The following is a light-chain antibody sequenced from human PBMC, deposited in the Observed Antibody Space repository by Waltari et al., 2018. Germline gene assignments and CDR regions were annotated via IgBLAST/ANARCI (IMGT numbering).Light chain of an antibody. Sequence: DIQMTQSPSSLSASVGDRVTITCQASQDISFYLNWYQQKPGKAPKLLISESSNLATGVPSRFSGSRSGTHFTFTISSLQAEDVASYYCQQYDNLPSVAFGGGTKVEL. CDR3: QQYDNLPSVA. V-gene: IGKV1-33*01. CDR1: QDISFY. J-gene: IGKJ4*01. CDR2: ESS.